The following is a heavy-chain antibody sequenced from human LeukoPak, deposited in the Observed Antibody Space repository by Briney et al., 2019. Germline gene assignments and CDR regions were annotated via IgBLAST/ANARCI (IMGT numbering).Heavy chain of an antibody. Sequence: GGSLRLSCAASGFTVSTNYMNWARQAPGKGLEWVSILYSGSSTYYADSVEGRFIVSRDSSKNTLSLQMNDLRAEATALYYCARVGDHFHWYLDLWGRGTMVTVSS. D-gene: IGHD3-3*02. CDR2: LYSGSST. V-gene: IGHV3-53*01. CDR3: ARVGDHFHWYLDL. J-gene: IGHJ2*01. CDR1: GFTVSTNY.